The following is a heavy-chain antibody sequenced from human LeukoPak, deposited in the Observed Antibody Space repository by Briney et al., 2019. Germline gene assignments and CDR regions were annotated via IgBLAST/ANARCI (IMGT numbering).Heavy chain of an antibody. CDR1: GFTFSSYW. CDR2: IKQDGSEK. J-gene: IGHJ4*02. CDR3: ARDRYYYDSSGYLVFDY. D-gene: IGHD3-22*01. Sequence: GGSLRLSCAASGFTFSSYWMSWVRQAPGKGLEWVANIKQDGSEKYYVDSVKGRFTISRDNAKNSLYLQLNSLRAEDTAVYYCARDRYYYDSSGYLVFDYWGQGTLVTVSS. V-gene: IGHV3-7*03.